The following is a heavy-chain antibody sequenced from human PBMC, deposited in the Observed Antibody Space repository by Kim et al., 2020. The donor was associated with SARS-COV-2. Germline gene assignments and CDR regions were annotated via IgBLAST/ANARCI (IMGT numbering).Heavy chain of an antibody. V-gene: IGHV4-39*02. CDR2: IYFSGST. J-gene: IGHJ6*02. Sequence: SETLSLTCTVSGGSISSSSYYWGWIRQPPGKGLEWIGRIYFSGSTYYNPSLKSRVTISVETPKNQFSLKLSSVTAADTAVYYCAGEVVATENYYYYGRDVWGQGTTVTVSS. D-gene: IGHD2-15*01. CDR1: GGSISSSSYY. CDR3: AGEVVATENYYYYGRDV.